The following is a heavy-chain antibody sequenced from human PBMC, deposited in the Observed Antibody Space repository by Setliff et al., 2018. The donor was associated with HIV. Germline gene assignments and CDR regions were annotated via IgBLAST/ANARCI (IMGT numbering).Heavy chain of an antibody. CDR1: YATLSTADYY. Sequence: PSETLSLTCTASYATLSTADYYWTWIRQPPGKGLEWIGSLFYTGSTSCNPSLKSRVTISVDTSKNQFSLKLSSVTAADTAVYYCARHDLGGNQDFDYWGQGTLVTGSS. CDR3: ARHDLGGNQDFDY. V-gene: IGHV4-39*01. D-gene: IGHD2-15*01. J-gene: IGHJ4*02. CDR2: LFYTGST.